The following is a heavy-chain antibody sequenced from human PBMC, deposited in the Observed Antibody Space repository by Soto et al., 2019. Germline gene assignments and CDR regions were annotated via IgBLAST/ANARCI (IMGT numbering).Heavy chain of an antibody. CDR3: ALYHDTSGYRFDY. J-gene: IGHJ4*02. Sequence: QLQLQESGSGLVKPSQTLSLTCAVSGGSSSSGASSWSWIRQPPGTGLEWVGYTYHSGGTYYSPSLKSRATVSVDRSRSQFSLKLTSVTAADTAVYYCALYHDTSGYRFDYWGQGILVIVSS. CDR1: GGSSSSGASS. D-gene: IGHD3-22*01. CDR2: TYHSGGT. V-gene: IGHV4-30-2*01.